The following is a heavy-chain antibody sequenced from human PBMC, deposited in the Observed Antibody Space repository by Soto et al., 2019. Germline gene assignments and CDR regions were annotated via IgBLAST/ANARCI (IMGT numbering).Heavy chain of an antibody. J-gene: IGHJ4*02. D-gene: IGHD3-10*01. CDR1: KYTFTNYA. V-gene: IGHV1-3*01. CDR2: INAGNGHT. CDR3: APWFGAFDY. Sequence: ASVKVSCKASKYTFTNYAIHWVRQAPGQRLEWMGWINAGNGHTKYSQKFQARVTITRDTSASTAYMELSSLRSEDTAVYYCAPWFGAFDYWGQGTLVTVSS.